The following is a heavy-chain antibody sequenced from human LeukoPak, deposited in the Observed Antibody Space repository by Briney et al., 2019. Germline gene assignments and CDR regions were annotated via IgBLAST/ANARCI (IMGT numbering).Heavy chain of an antibody. CDR1: GFTVSSNY. V-gene: IGHV3-53*05. CDR3: AKDSPSSTTPGYFQH. Sequence: GGSLRLSCAASGFTVSSNYMSWVRQAPGKGLEWVSVIYSGGSTYYADSVKGRFTISRDNSKNTLYLQMNSLRAEDTAVYYCAKDSPSSTTPGYFQHWGQGTLVTVSS. D-gene: IGHD2-2*01. J-gene: IGHJ1*01. CDR2: IYSGGST.